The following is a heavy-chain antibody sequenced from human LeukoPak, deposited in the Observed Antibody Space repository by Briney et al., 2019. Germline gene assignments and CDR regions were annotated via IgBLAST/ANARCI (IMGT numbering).Heavy chain of an antibody. J-gene: IGHJ3*02. D-gene: IGHD2-21*02. CDR2: IYYSGST. CDR1: GGSISSYY. CDR3: AREVMTADAFDI. Sequence: KTSETLSLTCTVSGGSISSYYWSWIRQPPGKGLEWIGYIYYSGSTNYNPSLKSRVTISVDTSKNQFSLKLSSVTAADTAVYYCAREVMTADAFDIWGQGTMVTVSS. V-gene: IGHV4-59*01.